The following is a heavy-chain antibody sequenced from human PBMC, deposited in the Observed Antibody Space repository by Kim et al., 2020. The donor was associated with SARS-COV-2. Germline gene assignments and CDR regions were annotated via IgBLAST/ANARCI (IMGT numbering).Heavy chain of an antibody. Sequence: QDGSEKYYVDSVKGRLTISRENAKNSRYLQMNSLRAEDTAVYYCASPEDHWGQGTLVTVSS. V-gene: IGHV3-7*01. J-gene: IGHJ4*02. CDR3: ASPEDH. CDR2: QDGSEK.